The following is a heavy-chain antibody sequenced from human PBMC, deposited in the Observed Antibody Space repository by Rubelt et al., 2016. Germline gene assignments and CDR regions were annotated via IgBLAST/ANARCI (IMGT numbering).Heavy chain of an antibody. CDR2: IDPVDSHT. D-gene: IGHD3-22*01. Sequence: EVQLVQPGAEVKKPGESLRISCQGSGFRFTSYWIAWVRQVPGKGLEWMGRIDPVDSHTNYSPSFQGHVMMSVDKSTSTSFLQFISLKAADTAMYYCARRGSGSVRYFDLWGRGTLVTVSS. V-gene: IGHV5-10-1*03. J-gene: IGHJ2*01. CDR3: ARRGSGSVRYFDL. CDR1: GFRFTSYW.